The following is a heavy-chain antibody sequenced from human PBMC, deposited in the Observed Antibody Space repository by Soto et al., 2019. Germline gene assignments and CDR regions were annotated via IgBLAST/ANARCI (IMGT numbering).Heavy chain of an antibody. CDR2: ISYDGSNK. Sequence: PGGSLRLSCAASGFTFSSYGMHRVRQAPGKGLEWVAVISYDGSNKYYADSVKGRFTISRDNPKNTLYLQMSSLRAEDTAVYYCAKGWSIIDSWGQGTLVTVSS. CDR1: GFTFSSYG. CDR3: AKGWSIIDS. J-gene: IGHJ4*02. D-gene: IGHD6-13*01. V-gene: IGHV3-30*18.